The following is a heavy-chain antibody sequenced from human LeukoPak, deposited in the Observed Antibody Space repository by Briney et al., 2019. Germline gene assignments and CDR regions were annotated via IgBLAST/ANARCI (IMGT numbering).Heavy chain of an antibody. CDR1: GYTFTSYD. J-gene: IGHJ4*02. CDR3: AKDVQTAKYMKRYSSSWYNLDY. Sequence: GASVKVSCKASGYTFTSYDINWVRQATGQGLEWMGWMNPNSGNTGYAQKFQGRVTITADESTSTAYMELSSLRSEDTAVYYCAKDVQTAKYMKRYSSSWYNLDYWGQGTLVTVSS. CDR2: MNPNSGNT. V-gene: IGHV1-8*03. D-gene: IGHD6-13*01.